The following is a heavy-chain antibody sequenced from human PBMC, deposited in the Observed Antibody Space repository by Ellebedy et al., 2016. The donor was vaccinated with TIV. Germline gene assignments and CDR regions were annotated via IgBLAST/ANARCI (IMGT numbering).Heavy chain of an antibody. Sequence: PGGSLRLSCAASGFTFGSYAMHWVRQVPGKGLQWVAVISHDGNNQYYADSLKGRFTISRDNSKNPLDLEMNSLREEDTGLYFCARGPPFNMAVRLHNWFDPWGQGTLVTVSS. CDR3: ARGPPFNMAVRLHNWFDP. CDR2: ISHDGNNQ. D-gene: IGHD3-10*01. V-gene: IGHV3-30-3*01. CDR1: GFTFGSYA. J-gene: IGHJ5*02.